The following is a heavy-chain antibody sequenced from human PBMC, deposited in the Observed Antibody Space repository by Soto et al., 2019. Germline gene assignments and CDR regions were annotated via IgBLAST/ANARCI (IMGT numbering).Heavy chain of an antibody. D-gene: IGHD2-15*01. Sequence: SETLSLTCAVYGGSFSGYYWSWIRQPPGKGLEWIGEINHSGSTNYNPSLKSRFTISVDTSKNQFSLKVSSVTAADTAVYYCARLVVVGEENWFDPWGQGTLVTVSS. CDR2: INHSGST. J-gene: IGHJ5*02. V-gene: IGHV4-34*01. CDR3: ARLVVVGEENWFDP. CDR1: GGSFSGYY.